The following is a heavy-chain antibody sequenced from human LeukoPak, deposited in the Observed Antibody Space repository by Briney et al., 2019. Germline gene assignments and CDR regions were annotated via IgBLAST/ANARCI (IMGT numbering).Heavy chain of an antibody. CDR2: IYYSGST. Sequence: SETLSLTCTVSGGSISSSSYYWGWIRQPPGKGLEWIGSIYYSGSTYYNPSLKSRVTISVDTSKNQFSLKLSSVTAADTAVYYCARSYDSSGFFDYWGQGTLVTVSS. CDR1: GGSISSSSYY. V-gene: IGHV4-39*07. D-gene: IGHD3-22*01. J-gene: IGHJ4*02. CDR3: ARSYDSSGFFDY.